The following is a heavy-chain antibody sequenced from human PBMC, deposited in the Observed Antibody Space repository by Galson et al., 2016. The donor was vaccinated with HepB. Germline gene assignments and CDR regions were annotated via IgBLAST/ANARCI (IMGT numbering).Heavy chain of an antibody. J-gene: IGHJ5*02. Sequence: TLSLTCTVSGGSISSGDYYWSWIRQPPGKGLEWIGYIYYSGSTYYNSSLKSRVTISVDTSKNQFSLKLSSVTAADTAMYYCTTSWYYDSWSGHSHEGWFDPWGQGILVTVSS. CDR2: IYYSGST. D-gene: IGHD3-3*01. CDR1: GGSISSGDYY. CDR3: TTSWYYDSWSGHSHEGWFDP. V-gene: IGHV4-30-4*03.